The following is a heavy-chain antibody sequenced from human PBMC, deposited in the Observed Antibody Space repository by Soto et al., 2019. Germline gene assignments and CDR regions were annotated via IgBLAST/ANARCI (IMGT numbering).Heavy chain of an antibody. CDR2: INPNSGGT. Sequence: GASVKVSCKASGYTFTGYYMHWVRQAPGQGLEWMGWINPNSGGTNYAQKFQGWVTMTRDTSISTAYMELSRLRSDDTAVYYCARDSYYHSSSGYYGFDYWGQGTLVTVSS. CDR3: ARDSYYHSSSGYYGFDY. D-gene: IGHD3-22*01. CDR1: GYTFTGYY. V-gene: IGHV1-2*04. J-gene: IGHJ4*02.